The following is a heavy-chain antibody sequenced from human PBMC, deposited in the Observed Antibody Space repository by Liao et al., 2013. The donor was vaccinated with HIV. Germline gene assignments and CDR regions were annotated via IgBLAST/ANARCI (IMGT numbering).Heavy chain of an antibody. CDR1: GGSISSSSYY. V-gene: IGHV4-39*07. D-gene: IGHD3-10*01. Sequence: QLQLLESGPGLVRPSETLSLTCTVSGGSISSSSYYWAWIRQPPGKGLEWIGEINHSGSTNYNPSLKSRVTISVDTSKNQFSLKLTSVTAADTGVYFCARGKRESFGEKENFDCWGQGTLLTVSS. CDR3: ARGKRESFGEKENFDC. CDR2: INHSGST. J-gene: IGHJ4*02.